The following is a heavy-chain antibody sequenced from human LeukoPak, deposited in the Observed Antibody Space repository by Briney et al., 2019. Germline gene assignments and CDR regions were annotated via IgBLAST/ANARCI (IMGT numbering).Heavy chain of an antibody. J-gene: IGHJ3*01. Sequence: GGSLGLSCEASGFRFGHFAMGWVRQAPGKGPMWLSTIRGSAEDTYYADSMKGRVIISRDNTRGTVYLEMKNLRVEDTAMYYCVKGIFATDWSNAFDFWGQGTMVVVS. V-gene: IGHV3-23*01. CDR2: IRGSAEDT. D-gene: IGHD3-9*01. CDR3: VKGIFATDWSNAFDF. CDR1: GFRFGHFA.